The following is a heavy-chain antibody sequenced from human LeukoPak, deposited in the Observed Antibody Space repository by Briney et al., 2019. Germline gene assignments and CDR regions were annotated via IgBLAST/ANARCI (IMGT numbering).Heavy chain of an antibody. J-gene: IGHJ4*02. CDR1: GYSISSGYY. CDR2: IYHSGST. CDR3: ARAPYSGSYYGY. V-gene: IGHV4-38-2*02. Sequence: SETLSLICTVSGYSISSGYYWGWIRQPPGKGLEWIGSIYHSGSTYYNPSHKSRVTISVDTSKNQFSLKLSSVTAADTAVYYCARAPYSGSYYGYWGQGTLVTVSS. D-gene: IGHD1-26*01.